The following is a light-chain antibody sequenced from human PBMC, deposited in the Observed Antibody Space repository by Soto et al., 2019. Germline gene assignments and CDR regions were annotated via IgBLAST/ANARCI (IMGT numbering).Light chain of an antibody. CDR3: QSYDISLSGVV. Sequence: QSVLTQPPSVSGAPGQRGTFSCTGSSSNIGAGYDVHWYHQLPGAAPKLIIYGNNNRPSGVPDRFSGSKSGTSASLAITGLQAEDEADYYCQSYDISLSGVVFGGGTQLTVL. CDR1: SSNIGAGYD. J-gene: IGLJ7*01. CDR2: GNN. V-gene: IGLV1-40*01.